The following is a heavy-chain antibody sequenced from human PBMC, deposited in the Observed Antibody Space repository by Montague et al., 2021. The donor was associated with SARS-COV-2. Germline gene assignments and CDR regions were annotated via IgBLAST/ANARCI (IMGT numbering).Heavy chain of an antibody. CDR2: INHSCYT. V-gene: IGHV4-34*01. CDR1: GASSSNYY. D-gene: IGHD5-12*01. J-gene: IGHJ4*02. Sequence: SETLSLTCAVYGASSSNYYWSWIRQSPGKGLEWVGKINHSCYTNYNPSLKSRLTISLDSSTKQFSLKMTSVTAADTAIYYAGAPRYSFGFWAYWGQGTLVSVSS. CDR3: GAPRYSFGFWAY.